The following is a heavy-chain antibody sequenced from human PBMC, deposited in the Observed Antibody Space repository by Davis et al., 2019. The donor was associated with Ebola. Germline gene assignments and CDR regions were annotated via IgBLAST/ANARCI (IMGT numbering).Heavy chain of an antibody. CDR2: ISSSGSTI. CDR1: GFTFSDYY. D-gene: IGHD3-22*01. J-gene: IGHJ4*02. V-gene: IGHV3-11*04. Sequence: PGGSLRLSCAASGFTFSDYYMNWIRQAPGKGLEWISYISSSGSTIYYADSVTGRFTISRDNAKHSLYLQMNSLRAEDTAVYYCAGYSYYYDSSGSPFDYWGQGTLVTVSS. CDR3: AGYSYYYDSSGSPFDY.